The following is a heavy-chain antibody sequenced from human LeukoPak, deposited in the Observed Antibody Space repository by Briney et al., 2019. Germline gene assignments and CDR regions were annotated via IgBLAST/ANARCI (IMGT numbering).Heavy chain of an antibody. Sequence: SETLSLTCTVSGGSISSGGYYWSWIRQPPGKGLEWIGYIYHSGSTYYNPSLKSRVTISVDRSKNQFSLKLSSVTAADTAVYYCARGSSGWYYDYWGQGTLVTVSS. CDR2: IYHSGST. V-gene: IGHV4-30-2*01. D-gene: IGHD6-19*01. J-gene: IGHJ4*02. CDR3: ARGSSGWYYDY. CDR1: GGSISSGGYY.